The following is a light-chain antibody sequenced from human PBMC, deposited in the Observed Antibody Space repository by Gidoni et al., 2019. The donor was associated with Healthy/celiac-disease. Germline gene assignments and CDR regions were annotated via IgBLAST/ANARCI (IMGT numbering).Light chain of an antibody. V-gene: IGKV1-5*03. CDR1: QSISNW. CDR3: QQYNSYPWT. Sequence: DNQMTQSPSTLSASVGERVTITCRASQSISNWLAWYQQKPGKAPKLLIYKASSLESGVPSRFSGSGSGTDFTLTISSLQPDDFATYYCQQYNSYPWTFGQGTKVEIK. J-gene: IGKJ1*01. CDR2: KAS.